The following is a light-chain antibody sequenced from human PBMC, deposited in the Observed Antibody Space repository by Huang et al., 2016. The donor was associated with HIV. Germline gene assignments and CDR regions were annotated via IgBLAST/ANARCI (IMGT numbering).Light chain of an antibody. CDR3: MQGTHWPPVT. J-gene: IGKJ5*01. CDR1: HSLEHSDGNVY. V-gene: IGKV2-30*02. Sequence: EVVMTQSPPSLPVTLGQPASMSFRSSHSLEHSDGNVYLNWFHQRPGPPPRRLLYKSAHRDCGVPDRFFGGGSGTEFSLTISRVEAEDVGFYYCMQGTHWPPVTFGQGTRLEIK. CDR2: KSA.